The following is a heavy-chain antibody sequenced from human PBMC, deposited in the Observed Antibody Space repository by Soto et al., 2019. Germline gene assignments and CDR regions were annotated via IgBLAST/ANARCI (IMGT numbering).Heavy chain of an antibody. D-gene: IGHD3-22*01. J-gene: IGHJ6*02. CDR3: AKDYSIYYDSSGYDGMDV. V-gene: IGHV3-23*01. Sequence: EVQLLESGGGLVQPGGSLRLSCAASGFTFSSYAMSWVRQAPGKGLEWVSAISGSGGSTYYADSVKGRFTISRDNSKNTLYLQMNSLRAEDTAVYYCAKDYSIYYDSSGYDGMDVWGQGTTVTVSS. CDR1: GFTFSSYA. CDR2: ISGSGGST.